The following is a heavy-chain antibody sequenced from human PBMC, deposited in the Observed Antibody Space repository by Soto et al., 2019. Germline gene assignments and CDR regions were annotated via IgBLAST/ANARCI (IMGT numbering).Heavy chain of an antibody. CDR3: GRLVYDSSGYRPG. CDR1: GGSISSSSYY. J-gene: IGHJ4*02. CDR2: IYYSGST. V-gene: IGHV4-39*01. D-gene: IGHD3-22*01. Sequence: SETLYLTCTVSGGSISSSSYYWGWIRQPPGKGLEWIGSIYYSGSTYYNPSLKSRVSIYVDTSKIQFSLKLSSVTAAVTAVYYCGRLVYDSSGYRPGWGQGTLVTVSS.